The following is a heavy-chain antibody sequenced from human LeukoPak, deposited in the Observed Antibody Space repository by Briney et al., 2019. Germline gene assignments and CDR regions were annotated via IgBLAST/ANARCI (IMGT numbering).Heavy chain of an antibody. CDR1: GYTFTSYD. V-gene: IGHV1-8*03. CDR2: MNPNSGNT. Sequence: ASVKVSCKASGYTFTSYDINWVRRATGQGLEWMGWMNPNSGNTGYAQKFQGRVTITRNTSISTAYMEPSSLRSEDTAVYYCARGGSSTRTGGYYFDYWGQGTLVTVSS. D-gene: IGHD2-2*01. CDR3: ARGGSSTRTGGYYFDY. J-gene: IGHJ4*02.